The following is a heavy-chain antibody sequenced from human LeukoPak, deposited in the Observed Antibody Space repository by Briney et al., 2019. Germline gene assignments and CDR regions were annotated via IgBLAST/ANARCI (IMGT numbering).Heavy chain of an antibody. CDR1: GFTFSTYW. Sequence: GGSLRPSCAASGFTFSTYWMHWVRQAPGKGLVWVSRINSDGSITSYADSVKGRFTISRDNAKKTLYLQMNSLRAEDTAVYYCVGFNYGDYPGDYWGQGTLVTVSS. CDR3: VGFNYGDYPGDY. CDR2: INSDGSIT. V-gene: IGHV3-74*01. D-gene: IGHD4-17*01. J-gene: IGHJ4*02.